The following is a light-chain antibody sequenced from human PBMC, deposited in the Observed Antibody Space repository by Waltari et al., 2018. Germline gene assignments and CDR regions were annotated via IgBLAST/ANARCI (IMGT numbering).Light chain of an antibody. V-gene: IGKV3-20*01. Sequence: EIVLTQSPGTLSLSPGERATLSCRASQSVSRALAWYQQKPGQAPRLLIYDVFSRATGIPDRFSGSGSGTDFSLTISRLEPEDFAVYYCQKYESLPATFGQGTKVEIK. J-gene: IGKJ1*01. CDR3: QKYESLPAT. CDR2: DVF. CDR1: QSVSRA.